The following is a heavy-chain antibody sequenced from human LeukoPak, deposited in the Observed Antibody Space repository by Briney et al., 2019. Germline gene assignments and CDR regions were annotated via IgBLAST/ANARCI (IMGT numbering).Heavy chain of an antibody. J-gene: IGHJ4*02. Sequence: GGSLRLPCAASGFTFIDCDMHWVRQVIGKGLEWVSAIGIRGDTHYSGSVKGRFTISRENAESSLYLQMNSLRAEDTAVYYCARGGIQVSGIDEFDYWGQGTLVTVSS. V-gene: IGHV3-13*01. CDR1: GFTFIDCD. CDR3: ARGGIQVSGIDEFDY. D-gene: IGHD6-19*01. CDR2: IGIRGDT.